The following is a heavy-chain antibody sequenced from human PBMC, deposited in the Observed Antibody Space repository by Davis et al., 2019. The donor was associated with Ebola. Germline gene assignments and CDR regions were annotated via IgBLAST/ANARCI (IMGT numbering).Heavy chain of an antibody. J-gene: IGHJ6*02. V-gene: IGHV1-2*04. CDR1: GYTFTGYY. Sequence: AASVKVSCKASGYTFTGYYMHWVRQAPGQGLEWMGWINPNSGGTNYAQKFQGWVTMTRDTSISTAYMELSRLRSDDTAVYYCARAISSSWYGGAYYYYYGMDVRGQGTTVTVSS. CDR2: INPNSGGT. D-gene: IGHD6-13*01. CDR3: ARAISSSWYGGAYYYYYGMDV.